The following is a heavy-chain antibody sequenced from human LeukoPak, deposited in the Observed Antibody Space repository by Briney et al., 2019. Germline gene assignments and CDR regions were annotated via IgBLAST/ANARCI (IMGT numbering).Heavy chain of an antibody. CDR3: ARETYYYGSGSYPYFDY. CDR1: GVTLSPYG. Sequence: GGSLRLSCAASGVTLSPYGMHWVRQAPGKGLEWVAVIYCGGSTYYADSVKGRFTISRDNSKNTLYLQMNSLRAEDTAVYYCARETYYYGSGSYPYFDYWGQGTLVTVSS. V-gene: IGHV3-66*01. CDR2: IYCGGST. J-gene: IGHJ4*02. D-gene: IGHD3-10*01.